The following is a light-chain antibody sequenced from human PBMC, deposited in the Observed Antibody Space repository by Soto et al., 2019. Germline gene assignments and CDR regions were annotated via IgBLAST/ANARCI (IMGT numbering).Light chain of an antibody. V-gene: IGKV1-39*01. CDR3: QQSYSTPQVT. J-gene: IGKJ5*01. CDR2: AAS. Sequence: IQLTQSPSSLSASIGDRVTITCRASQDISSFLAWYQQKPGKAPKLLIYAASTLQSGVPSRFSGSGSGTDFTLTISSLQPEDFATYYCQQSYSTPQVTFGQGTRLEIK. CDR1: QDISSF.